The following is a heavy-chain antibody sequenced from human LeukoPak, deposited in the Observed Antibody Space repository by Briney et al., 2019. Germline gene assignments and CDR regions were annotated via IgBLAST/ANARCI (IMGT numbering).Heavy chain of an antibody. CDR1: GFTFSSYS. CDR3: ARRGAVAGTVDY. Sequence: GGSLRLSCAASGFTFSSYSMNWVRQAPGKGLEWVSSISSSSSYIYYADSVKGRFTISRDNAKNSLYLQMNSLRADDTAMYYCARRGAVAGTVDYWGQGTLVTVSS. J-gene: IGHJ4*02. V-gene: IGHV3-21*01. D-gene: IGHD6-19*01. CDR2: ISSSSSYI.